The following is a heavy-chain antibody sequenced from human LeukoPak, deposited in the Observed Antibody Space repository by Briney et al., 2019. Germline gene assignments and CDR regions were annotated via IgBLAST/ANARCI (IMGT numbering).Heavy chain of an antibody. CDR1: GFTFSDHG. CDR2: IWYNGSKK. D-gene: IGHD3-10*01. V-gene: IGHV3-33*01. Sequence: GGSLRLSCAASGFTFSDHGMHWVRQAPGKGLEWVAIIWYNGSKKYYAESVKGRFTISRDNSKDTLYLQMSCLRAEDTAVYYCARDPYGSGDGYFDYWGQGTLVTVSS. CDR3: ARDPYGSGDGYFDY. J-gene: IGHJ4*02.